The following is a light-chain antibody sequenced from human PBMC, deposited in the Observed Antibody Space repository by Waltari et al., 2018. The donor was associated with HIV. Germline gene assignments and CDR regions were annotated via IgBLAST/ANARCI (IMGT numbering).Light chain of an antibody. Sequence: QSALTQPASVPGSPGQSITISCTGTTSDVGGYNYVSWYQQHPGKAPKLMMYDVSNLPSGVSPRCSGSKSDNTASLTISGLQAEDEADYFCSSYTTSSTMIFGGGTKLTVL. CDR2: DVS. CDR3: SSYTTSSTMI. J-gene: IGLJ2*01. CDR1: TSDVGGYNY. V-gene: IGLV2-14*03.